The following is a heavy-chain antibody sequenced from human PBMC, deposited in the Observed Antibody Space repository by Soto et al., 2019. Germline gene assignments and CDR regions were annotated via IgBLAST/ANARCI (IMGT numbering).Heavy chain of an antibody. D-gene: IGHD4-17*01. CDR3: ARDHDYGNERDVFDI. CDR1: GFTFSSYW. V-gene: IGHV3-74*01. J-gene: IGHJ3*02. CDR2: TNGDGRST. Sequence: EVQMVESGGGLVQPGGSLRLSCAASGFTFSSYWMHWVRQAPGKGLVWVSRTNGDGRSTDYADPVKGRFTISRDNAKNTLYLQMNSLRAEDTAVYYCARDHDYGNERDVFDIWGQGTMVTVSS.